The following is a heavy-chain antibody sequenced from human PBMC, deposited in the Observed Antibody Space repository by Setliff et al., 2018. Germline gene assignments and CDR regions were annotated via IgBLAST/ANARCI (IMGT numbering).Heavy chain of an antibody. J-gene: IGHJ4*02. D-gene: IGHD3-22*01. Sequence: SETLSLTCTVSGYSISSGYYWGWIRQPPGKGLEWIGSIYHSGSTYYNPSLKSRVTISVDTSKNQFSLKLCSVTAADTAVYYCARAVLVVDAEDYWGQGTLVTVSS. CDR2: IYHSGST. CDR3: ARAVLVVDAEDY. V-gene: IGHV4-38-2*02. CDR1: GYSISSGYY.